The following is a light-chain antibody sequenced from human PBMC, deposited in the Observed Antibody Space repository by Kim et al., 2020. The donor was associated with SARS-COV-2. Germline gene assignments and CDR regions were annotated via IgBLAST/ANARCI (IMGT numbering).Light chain of an antibody. Sequence: DIVMTQSPDSLAVSLGERATINCKSSQSVLSSSNNKNYVAWYQQKPGQPPKLLIYWTSIREFGVPDRFSGSGSGTDFTLTISSLQAEDVAVYHCQQYNNDPLTFGGGTKLEI. V-gene: IGKV4-1*01. J-gene: IGKJ4*01. CDR2: WTS. CDR3: QQYNNDPLT. CDR1: QSVLSSSNNKNY.